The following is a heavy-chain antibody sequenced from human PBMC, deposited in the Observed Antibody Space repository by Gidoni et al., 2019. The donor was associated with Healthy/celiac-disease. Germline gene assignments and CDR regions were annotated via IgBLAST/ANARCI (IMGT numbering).Heavy chain of an antibody. Sequence: QVQLQQWGAGLLKPSETLSLPCAFYVGSFSGYYWSWIRQPPGKGLEWIGEINHSGSTNYNPSLKSRVTISVDTSKNQFSLKLSSVTAADTAVYYCARGGTGQWLAHTPDYWGQGTLVTVSS. CDR3: ARGGTGQWLAHTPDY. D-gene: IGHD6-19*01. V-gene: IGHV4-34*01. J-gene: IGHJ4*02. CDR1: VGSFSGYY. CDR2: INHSGST.